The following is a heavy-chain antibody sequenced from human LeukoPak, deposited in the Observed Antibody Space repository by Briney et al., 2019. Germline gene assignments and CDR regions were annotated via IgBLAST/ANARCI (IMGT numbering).Heavy chain of an antibody. J-gene: IGHJ6*02. CDR3: ARVRPVPGYSYGYRPYYYGMDV. D-gene: IGHD5-18*01. Sequence: PSETLSLTCAVYGGSFSGYYWSWIRQPPGKGLEWIGEINHSGSTNYNPSLKSRVTISVDTSKNQFSLKLSSVTAADTAVYYCARVRPVPGYSYGYRPYYYGMDVWGQGTTVTVSS. V-gene: IGHV4-34*01. CDR2: INHSGST. CDR1: GGSFSGYY.